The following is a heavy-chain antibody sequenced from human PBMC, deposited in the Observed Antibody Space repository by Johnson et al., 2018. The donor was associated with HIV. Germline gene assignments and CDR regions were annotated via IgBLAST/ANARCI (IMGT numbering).Heavy chain of an antibody. J-gene: IGHJ3*02. CDR1: GFTVSSNY. D-gene: IGHD5-24*01. CDR2: IYSGGST. Sequence: VQLVESGGGLIQPGGSLRLSCAASGFTVSSNYMSWVRQAPGKGLEWVSVIYSGGSTYYADSVKGRFTISRDNSKNTLYPQMNSLRAEDTAVYYCARGMAATNAWALDIWGQGTMVTVSS. CDR3: ARGMAATNAWALDI. V-gene: IGHV3-53*01.